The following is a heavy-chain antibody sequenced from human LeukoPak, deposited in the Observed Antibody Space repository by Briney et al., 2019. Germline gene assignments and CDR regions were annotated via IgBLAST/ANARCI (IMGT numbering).Heavy chain of an antibody. CDR2: IYYSGTT. CDR3: GIVVVPAAIPGDA. V-gene: IGHV4-39*01. CDR1: GDSISSSSYY. D-gene: IGHD2-2*02. Sequence: SETLSLTCTVSGDSISSSSYYWGWIRQPPAKGLEWIGGIYYSGTTYYNPSLKSRVIISVDTSKNQFSLKLSSVTAADTAVYYCGIVVVPAAIPGDAWGQGTLVSVSS. J-gene: IGHJ5*02.